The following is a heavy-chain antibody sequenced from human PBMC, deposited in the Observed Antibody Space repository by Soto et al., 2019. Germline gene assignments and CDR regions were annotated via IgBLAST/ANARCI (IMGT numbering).Heavy chain of an antibody. V-gene: IGHV1-69*02. CDR2: IVPILGIA. J-gene: IGHJ4*02. CDR3: PRWRDGYNSGFDS. CDR1: GGTFSSYT. D-gene: IGHD5-12*01. Sequence: QVQLVQSGAEVKKPGSSVKVSCKASGGTFSSYTISWVRQAPGQGLEWMGRIVPILGIANYAQKFQGRVTITADKSTSPTYMELGTLGSEDTAVYYGPRWRDGYNSGFDSWGQGTRVTVSS.